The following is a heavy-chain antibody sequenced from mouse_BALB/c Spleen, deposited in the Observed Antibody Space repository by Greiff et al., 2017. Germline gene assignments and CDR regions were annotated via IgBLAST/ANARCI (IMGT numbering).Heavy chain of an antibody. J-gene: IGHJ4*01. D-gene: IGHD2-3*01. CDR2: ISSGGSYT. CDR1: GFTFSSYA. V-gene: IGHV5-9-4*01. CDR3: ARSHIYDGYFGPPMDY. Sequence: EVQVVESGGGLVKPGGSLKLSCAASGFTFSSYAMSWVRQSPEKRLEWVAEISSGGSYTYYPDTVTGRFTISRDNAKNTLYLEMSSLRSEDTAMYYCARSHIYDGYFGPPMDYWGQGTSVTVSS.